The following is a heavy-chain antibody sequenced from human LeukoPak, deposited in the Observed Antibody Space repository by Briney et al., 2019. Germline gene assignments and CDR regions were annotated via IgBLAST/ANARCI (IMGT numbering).Heavy chain of an antibody. CDR3: AGHHPRNTVDF. Sequence: SETLSLTGTVSGGSISSYYWSWIRQPPGKGLEWIAYISDIGSINYNPSLKSRVTISLDTSKNQFSLKLSSVTAADTAVYYCAGHHPRNTVDFWGQGTLVTVSS. CDR2: ISDIGSI. CDR1: GGSISSYY. V-gene: IGHV4-59*08. J-gene: IGHJ4*02. D-gene: IGHD2/OR15-2a*01.